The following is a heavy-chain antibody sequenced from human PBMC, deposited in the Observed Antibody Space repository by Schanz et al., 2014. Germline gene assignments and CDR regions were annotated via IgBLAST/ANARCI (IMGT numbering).Heavy chain of an antibody. V-gene: IGHV1-18*01. Sequence: QVQLVQSGAEVKKPGASVKVSCKASGYTFTSYGINWVRQAPGQGLEWTGWISAYNGNTNYAQKLQGRVTMTTDTSANTAYMELRSLRSDDTAHYYCVRVPSRDVSFDLWGRGTLVTVSS. D-gene: IGHD3-16*01. CDR1: GYTFTSYG. J-gene: IGHJ2*01. CDR3: VRVPSRDVSFDL. CDR2: ISAYNGNT.